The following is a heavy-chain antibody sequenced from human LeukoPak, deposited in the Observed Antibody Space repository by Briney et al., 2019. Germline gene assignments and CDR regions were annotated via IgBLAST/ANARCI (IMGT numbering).Heavy chain of an antibody. CDR1: GYTFTGYY. V-gene: IGHV1-2*02. CDR3: ARDRVVGATEFDY. D-gene: IGHD1-26*01. J-gene: IGHJ4*02. CDR2: INPNSGGT. Sequence: GASVKVSCKASGYTFTGYYMHWVRQAPGQGLEWMGWINPNSGGTNYAQKFQGRVTMTRDTSISTAYMELSRLRSDDTAVYYCARDRVVGATEFDYWGQGTLVTVSS.